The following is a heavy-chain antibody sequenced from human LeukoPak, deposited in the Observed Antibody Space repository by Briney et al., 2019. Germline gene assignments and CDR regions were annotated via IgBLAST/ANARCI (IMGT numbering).Heavy chain of an antibody. J-gene: IGHJ4*02. CDR2: INPNSGGT. CDR3: ARDRSSGYPFDY. V-gene: IGHV1-2*02. D-gene: IGHD3-22*01. Sequence: GASVKVSCKASGYTFTGYYMHWVRQAPGQGLEWMGWINPNSGGTNYAQKFQGRVTMTRDTSISTAYMELSRLRSDDTAVYYWARDRSSGYPFDYWGQGTLVTVSS. CDR1: GYTFTGYY.